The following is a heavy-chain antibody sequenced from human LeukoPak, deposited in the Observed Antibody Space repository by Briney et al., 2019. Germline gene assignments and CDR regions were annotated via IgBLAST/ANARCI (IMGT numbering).Heavy chain of an antibody. J-gene: IGHJ4*02. CDR2: ISYDGSNK. V-gene: IGHV3-30-3*01. D-gene: IGHD4-23*01. CDR3: AREDMTTVVTPFDY. Sequence: PGGSLRLSCAASGFTFSSYAMHWVRQAPGKGLEWVAVISYDGSNKYYADSVKGRFTISRDNSKNTLYLQMNSLRAEDTAVYYCAREDMTTVVTPFDYRGQGTLVTVSS. CDR1: GFTFSSYA.